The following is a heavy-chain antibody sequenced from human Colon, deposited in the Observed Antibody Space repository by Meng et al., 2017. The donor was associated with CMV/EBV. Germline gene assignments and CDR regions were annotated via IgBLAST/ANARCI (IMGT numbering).Heavy chain of an antibody. CDR1: GGTFSSYA. J-gene: IGHJ3*02. D-gene: IGHD1-26*01. V-gene: IGHV1-69*05. Sequence: SVKVSCKASGGTFSSYAISWVRQAPGQGLEWMGGIIPIFGTANYAQKFQGRVTITTDESTSTAYMELSSLRSEDTAVYYCARVGSGSLRGAFDIWGQGTMVTVSS. CDR3: ARVGSGSLRGAFDI. CDR2: IIPIFGTA.